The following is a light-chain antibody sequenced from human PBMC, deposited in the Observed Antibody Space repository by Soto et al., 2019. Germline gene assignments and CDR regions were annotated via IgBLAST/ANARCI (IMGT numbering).Light chain of an antibody. CDR1: ISDVSGYNF. V-gene: IGLV2-14*03. CDR3: SSYTSRTTYV. CDR2: DVS. Sequence: QSVLTQPASVSGSPGQSITISCTGTISDVSGYNFVSWYQQYPGEAPKLMIYDVSNRPAGVSNRFSGSKSGNTASLTISGLQAEDEADYYCSSYTSRTTYVFGTGTNVTV. J-gene: IGLJ1*01.